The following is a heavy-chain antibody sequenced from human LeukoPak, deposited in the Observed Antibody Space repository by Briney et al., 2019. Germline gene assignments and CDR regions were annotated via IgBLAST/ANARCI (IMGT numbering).Heavy chain of an antibody. J-gene: IGHJ4*02. Sequence: GGSLRFSCAASGFTFSSYWMHWVRQAPGKGLAWVSRINSDGSSTSYADSVKGRFTISRDNAKNTLYLQMNSLRAEDTAVYYCARNVLPGYFDYWGQGTLVTVSS. V-gene: IGHV3-74*01. CDR2: INSDGSST. D-gene: IGHD2-15*01. CDR3: ARNVLPGYFDY. CDR1: GFTFSSYW.